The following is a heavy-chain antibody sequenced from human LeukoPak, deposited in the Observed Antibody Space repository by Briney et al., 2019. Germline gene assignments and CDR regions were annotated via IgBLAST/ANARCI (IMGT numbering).Heavy chain of an antibody. CDR1: GGSISIGDYY. V-gene: IGHV4-30-4*01. J-gene: IGHJ4*02. CDR2: IYYSGST. Sequence: SETLSLTCTVSGGSISIGDYYWSWIRQPPGKGMEWIGYIYYSGSTYYNPSLKSRVTISVDTSKNQFSLKLSSVTAADTAVYYCARARLLLWFGELSSFDYWGQGTLVTVSS. D-gene: IGHD3-10*01. CDR3: ARARLLLWFGELSSFDY.